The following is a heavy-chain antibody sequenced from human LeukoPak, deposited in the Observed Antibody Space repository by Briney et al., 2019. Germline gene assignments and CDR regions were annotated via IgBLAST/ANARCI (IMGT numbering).Heavy chain of an antibody. J-gene: IGHJ2*01. CDR1: GXSISSTSYY. CDR3: ARHVGSGYWYFDL. D-gene: IGHD2-15*01. Sequence: SETLSLTCTVSGXSISSTSYYWGWIRQPPGKGPEWIGSIYHSGSTYYNPSLKSRVTISVDTSNNQFSLKLSSVTAADTAVYYCARHVGSGYWYFDLWGRGTLVTVSS. V-gene: IGHV4-39*01. CDR2: IYHSGST.